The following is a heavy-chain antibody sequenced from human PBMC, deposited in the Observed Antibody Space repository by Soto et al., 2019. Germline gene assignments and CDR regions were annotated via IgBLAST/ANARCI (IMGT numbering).Heavy chain of an antibody. D-gene: IGHD2-21*02. J-gene: IGHJ6*02. CDR2: IYYSGTT. Sequence: SETLSLTCTFSGDSITSNPYFWAWIRQPPGKGLEWIGSIYYSGTTYYNQSLKSRVTISVDRSKNQFSLKLSSVTAADTAVYYCARVGGGNFLYYYYGMDVWGQGTTVT. CDR3: ARVGGGNFLYYYYGMDV. CDR1: GDSITSNPYF. V-gene: IGHV4-39*07.